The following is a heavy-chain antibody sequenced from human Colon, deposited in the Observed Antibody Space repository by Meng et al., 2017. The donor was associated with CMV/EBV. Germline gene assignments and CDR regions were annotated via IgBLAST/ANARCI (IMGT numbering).Heavy chain of an antibody. Sequence: GESLKISCAASGFTFSSYAMTWVRQAPGKGLEWVSSLSSSSSFIYYADSVKGRFTISRDNAKNSLYLQLDSLRAEDTAVYYCARGHDFDYWGQGTLVTVSS. CDR2: LSSSSSFI. CDR1: GFTFSSYA. J-gene: IGHJ4*01. V-gene: IGHV3-21*01. CDR3: ARGHDFDY.